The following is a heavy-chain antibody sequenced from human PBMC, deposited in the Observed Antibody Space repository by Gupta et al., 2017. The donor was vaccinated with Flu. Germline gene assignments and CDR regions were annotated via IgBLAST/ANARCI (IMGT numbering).Heavy chain of an antibody. J-gene: IGHJ4*02. V-gene: IGHV3-64*01. D-gene: IGHD3-22*01. CDR2: ISSNGGST. Sequence: VRQAPGKGLEYVSAISSNGGSTYYANSVKGRFTISRDNSKNTLYLQMGSLRAEDMAVYYCARDYYDSSGSVYFDYWGQGTLVTGSS. CDR3: ARDYYDSSGSVYFDY.